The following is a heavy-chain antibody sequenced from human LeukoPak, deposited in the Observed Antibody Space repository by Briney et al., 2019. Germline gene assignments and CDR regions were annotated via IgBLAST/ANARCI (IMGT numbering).Heavy chain of an antibody. CDR3: AKGGSPVLYGSGRFDY. J-gene: IGHJ4*02. D-gene: IGHD3-10*01. CDR2: ISGSGGST. Sequence: GGSLRLSCAASGFTFSTYAMSWVRQAPGKGLEWVSGISGSGGSTYYADPVKGRFTISRDNSKNTLYLQMNSLRAEDTAVYYCAKGGSPVLYGSGRFDYWGQGTLVTVSS. V-gene: IGHV3-23*01. CDR1: GFTFSTYA.